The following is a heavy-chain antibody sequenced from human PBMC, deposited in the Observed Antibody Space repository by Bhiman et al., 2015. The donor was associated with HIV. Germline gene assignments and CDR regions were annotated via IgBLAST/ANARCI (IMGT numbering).Heavy chain of an antibody. CDR1: GFTFSNAW. Sequence: EVQLVESGGGLVKPGGSLRLSCAASGFTFSNAWMSWVRQAPGKGLEWVGRIKSKIDGGTTDYAAPVKGRFTISRDDSKNTLYLQMNSLKTEDTAVYYCTTDRYSLPFFDFWGQGTLVTVSS. V-gene: IGHV3-15*01. D-gene: IGHD1-26*01. CDR2: IKSKIDGGTT. J-gene: IGHJ4*02. CDR3: TTDRYSLPFFDF.